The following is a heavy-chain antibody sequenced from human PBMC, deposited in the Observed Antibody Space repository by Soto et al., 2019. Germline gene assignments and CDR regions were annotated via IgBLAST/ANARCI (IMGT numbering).Heavy chain of an antibody. CDR2: INAGNGNT. CDR1: GYTFTSYA. CDR3: ARVLVGATDFDY. Sequence: ASVKVSCKASGYTFTSYAMHWVRQAPGQRLEWMGWINAGNGNTKYSQKFRGRVTITRDTSASTAYMELSSLRSEDTAVYYCARVLVGATDFDYWGQGTLVTVSS. D-gene: IGHD1-26*01. V-gene: IGHV1-3*01. J-gene: IGHJ4*02.